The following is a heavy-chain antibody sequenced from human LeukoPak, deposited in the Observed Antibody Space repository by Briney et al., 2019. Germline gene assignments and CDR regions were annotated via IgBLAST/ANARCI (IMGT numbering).Heavy chain of an antibody. J-gene: IGHJ5*02. V-gene: IGHV5-51*01. D-gene: IGHD2-2*01. Sequence: GESPKISCKGSGYSFTSYWIGWVRQIPGKGLVWMGIIYRGDSDTRYSPSFQGQVNITADKSISTAYLQWSSLTASDTAMYYCARQYQLQGDWFDPWGQGTLVTVSS. CDR2: IYRGDSDT. CDR1: GYSFTSYW. CDR3: ARQYQLQGDWFDP.